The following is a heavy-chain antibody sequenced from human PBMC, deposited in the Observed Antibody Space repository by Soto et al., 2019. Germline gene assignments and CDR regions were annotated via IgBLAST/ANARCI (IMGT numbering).Heavy chain of an antibody. J-gene: IGHJ1*01. CDR2: IIPIFGTA. Sequence: ASVKVSCKASGGTFSSYAISWVRQAPGQGLEWMGGIIPIFGTANYAQKFQGRVTITADESTSTAYMGLSSLRSEDTAVYYCARPGGSGPEYFQHWGQGTLVTVSS. CDR1: GGTFSSYA. V-gene: IGHV1-69*13. D-gene: IGHD2-15*01. CDR3: ARPGGSGPEYFQH.